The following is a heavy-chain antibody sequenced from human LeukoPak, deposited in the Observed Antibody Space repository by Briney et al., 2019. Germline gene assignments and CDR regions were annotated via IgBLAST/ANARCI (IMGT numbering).Heavy chain of an antibody. D-gene: IGHD2-2*01. J-gene: IGHJ6*02. CDR1: GGSFSGYY. CDR2: INHSGST. V-gene: IGHV4-34*01. Sequence: SETLSLTCAVYGGSFSGYYWSWIRQPPGKGQEWIGEINHSGSTNYNPSLKSRVTISVDTSKNQFSLKLSSVTAADTAVYYCARGVVVVPAAPLPLYYYYGMDVWGQGTTVTVSS. CDR3: ARGVVVVPAAPLPLYYYYGMDV.